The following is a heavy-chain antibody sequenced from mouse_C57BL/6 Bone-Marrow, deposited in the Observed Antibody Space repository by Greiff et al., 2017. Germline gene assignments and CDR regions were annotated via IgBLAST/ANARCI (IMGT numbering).Heavy chain of an antibody. D-gene: IGHD4-1*01. CDR2: IDPEDGET. CDR3: ANELNYAIDY. CDR1: GFNIKDYY. V-gene: IGHV14-2*01. J-gene: IGHJ4*01. Sequence: EVKLMESGAELVKPGASVKLSCTASGFNIKDYYMHWVKQRTEQGLEWIGRIDPEDGETKYDPKFKGKATLTADTSSNTAYMQLSSLTSEDTAVYYCANELNYAIDYWGQGTSVTVSS.